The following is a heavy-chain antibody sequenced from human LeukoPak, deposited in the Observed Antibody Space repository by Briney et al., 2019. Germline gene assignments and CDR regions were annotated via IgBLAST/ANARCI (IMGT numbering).Heavy chain of an antibody. CDR2: IYPGDSDT. Sequence: GESLKISCKGSGYIFTTYWIGWVRQMPGKGLEWMGIIYPGDSDTRYSPSFQGQVTISADKSISTAYLQWSSLKASDTAMYYCARRKVTAAAGPIDYWGQGTLVTVSS. D-gene: IGHD6-13*01. V-gene: IGHV5-51*01. CDR1: GYIFTTYW. CDR3: ARRKVTAAAGPIDY. J-gene: IGHJ4*02.